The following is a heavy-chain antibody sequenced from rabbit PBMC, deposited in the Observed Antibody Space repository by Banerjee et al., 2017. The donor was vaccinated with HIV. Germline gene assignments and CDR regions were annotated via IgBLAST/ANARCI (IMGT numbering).Heavy chain of an antibody. J-gene: IGHJ4*01. V-gene: IGHV1S40*01. D-gene: IGHD1-1*01. CDR1: GFSFSSSSY. CDR3: ARDRYTLSSDYSYYFGL. Sequence: QSLEEYGRGLVQPEGSLTLTCTASGFSFSSSSYMCWVRQDPGKGLEWIACIYAGNSGNTYYASWAKGRFTISKTSSTTVTLQMTSLTAADTATYFCARDRYTLSSDYSYYFGLWGPGTLVTVS. CDR2: IYAGNSGNT.